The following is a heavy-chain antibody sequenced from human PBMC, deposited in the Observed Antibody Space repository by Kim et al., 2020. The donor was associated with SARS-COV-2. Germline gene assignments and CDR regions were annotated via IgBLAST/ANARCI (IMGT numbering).Heavy chain of an antibody. D-gene: IGHD6-13*01. J-gene: IGHJ6*02. Sequence: KSRVTISVDTSKNQFSLKRSSVTAADTAVYYCARQEDSSSWAYYYYGMDVWGQGTTVTVSS. V-gene: IGHV4-39*01. CDR3: ARQEDSSSWAYYYYGMDV.